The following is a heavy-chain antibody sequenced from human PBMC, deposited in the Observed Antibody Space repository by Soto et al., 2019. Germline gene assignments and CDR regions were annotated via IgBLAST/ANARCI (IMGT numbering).Heavy chain of an antibody. J-gene: IGHJ4*02. V-gene: IGHV4-61*01. D-gene: IGHD3-22*01. CDR2: IYYTGST. CDR1: GGSVNTAPYH. Sequence: SETLSLTCTVSGGSVNTAPYHWSWIRQSPRNGLEWIGNIYYTGSTNYNPSFESRVAISLDTSNNQFSLRLTSLPAADTAVYFCARDHHSYYDTSGYYPYFDFWGQGTLVTVSS. CDR3: ARDHHSYYDTSGYYPYFDF.